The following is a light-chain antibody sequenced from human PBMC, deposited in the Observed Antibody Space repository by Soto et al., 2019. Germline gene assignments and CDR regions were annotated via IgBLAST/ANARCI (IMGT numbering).Light chain of an antibody. CDR1: QSVSSSY. CDR2: DAS. Sequence: EIVVTQSPGTLSFSPGERATLSCRASQSVSSSYLAWYQQKPGQAPRLLIYDASRRATGIPDRFSGSGSGTDFTLTISGLEPEDFAVYYCQQYDSSPPITFGQGTRLEIK. CDR3: QQYDSSPPIT. J-gene: IGKJ5*01. V-gene: IGKV3-20*01.